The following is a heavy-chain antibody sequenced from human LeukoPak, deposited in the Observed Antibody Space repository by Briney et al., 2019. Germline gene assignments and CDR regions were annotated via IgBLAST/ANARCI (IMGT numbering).Heavy chain of an antibody. J-gene: IGHJ6*02. V-gene: IGHV1-69*13. CDR2: IIPIFGTA. CDR3: ARDRPSSSWYGGMDV. Sequence: ASVKVSCKASGGTFSSYAISWVRQAPGQGLEWMGGIIPIFGTANYAQTFQGRVTITADESTSTAYMELSSMRSEDTAVYYCARDRPSSSWYGGMDVWGQGTTVTVSS. D-gene: IGHD6-13*01. CDR1: GGTFSSYA.